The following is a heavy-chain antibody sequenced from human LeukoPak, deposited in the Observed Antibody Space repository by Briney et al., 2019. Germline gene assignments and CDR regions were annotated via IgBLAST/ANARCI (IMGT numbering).Heavy chain of an antibody. V-gene: IGHV1-18*01. J-gene: IGHJ3*02. CDR2: ISAYNGNT. D-gene: IGHD3-10*01. CDR1: GYTFTSYG. CDR3: ARFLGVWFGESDGFDI. Sequence: ASVKVSCKASGYTFTSYGISWVRQAPGQGLEWMGWISAYNGNTNYAQKLQGRVTMTTDTSTSTAYMELSSLRSEDTAVYYCARFLGVWFGESDGFDIWGQGTMLTVSS.